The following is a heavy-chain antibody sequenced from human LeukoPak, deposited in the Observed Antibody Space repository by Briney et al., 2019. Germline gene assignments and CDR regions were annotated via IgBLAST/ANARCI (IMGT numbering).Heavy chain of an antibody. V-gene: IGHV3-48*03. Sequence: GGSLRLSCAASGFTFSSYEMNWVRQAPGKGLEWVSYISSSGSTIYYADSVKGRFTISRDNSKYTLYLQMNSLRAEDTAVYYCAREGYCSAGSCYSGWFDPWGQGTLVTVSS. CDR1: GFTFSSYE. J-gene: IGHJ5*02. D-gene: IGHD2-15*01. CDR3: AREGYCSAGSCYSGWFDP. CDR2: ISSSGSTI.